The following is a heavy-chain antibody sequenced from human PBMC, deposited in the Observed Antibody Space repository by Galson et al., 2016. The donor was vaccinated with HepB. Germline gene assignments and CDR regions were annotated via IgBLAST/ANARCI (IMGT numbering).Heavy chain of an antibody. CDR3: ARPRSPWLGNAALDI. J-gene: IGHJ3*02. CDR1: GGSLSNYY. D-gene: IGHD5-12*01. Sequence: ETLSLTCTVSGGSLSNYYWTWIRQPPGKGLEWIGYIYYSGSTNYNPSLKSRMSISVDMSNNEFSLMLRSVTAADTAVYYCARPRSPWLGNAALDIWGQGTMVTVSS. CDR2: IYYSGST. V-gene: IGHV4-59*01.